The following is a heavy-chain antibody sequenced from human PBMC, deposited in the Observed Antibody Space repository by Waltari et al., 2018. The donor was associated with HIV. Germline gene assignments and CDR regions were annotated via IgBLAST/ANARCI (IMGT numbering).Heavy chain of an antibody. CDR1: GYSFTTYW. J-gene: IGHJ4*02. D-gene: IGHD3-22*01. CDR3: ARTSVYYDSSGPWYFDY. V-gene: IGHV5-51*01. CDR2: IYPGDSDT. Sequence: EVQLLQSGAEVKKPGESLKISCKASGYSFTTYWIGWVRQMPGKGREWMGIIYPGDSDTRSSPSVQGQVIISVDKSISTAYLQWSSLMASDTAVYYCARTSVYYDSSGPWYFDYWGQGTLVTVSS.